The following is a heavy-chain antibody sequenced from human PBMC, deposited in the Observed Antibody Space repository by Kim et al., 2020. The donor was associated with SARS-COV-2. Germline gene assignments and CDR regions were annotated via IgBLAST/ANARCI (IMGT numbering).Heavy chain of an antibody. Sequence: YFHDSGKGPFTLSRDESKNTLYLQTNSLVADDTAVYYCAKVGIAATGAFDYWGQGTLVTVSS. V-gene: IGHV3-23*01. CDR3: AKVGIAATGAFDY. D-gene: IGHD6-13*01. J-gene: IGHJ4*02.